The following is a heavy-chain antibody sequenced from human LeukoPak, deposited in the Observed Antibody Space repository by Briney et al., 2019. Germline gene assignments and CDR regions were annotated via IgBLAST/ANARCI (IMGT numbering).Heavy chain of an antibody. J-gene: IGHJ6*02. Sequence: SETLSLTCTVSGDSISSSLYYWAWIRQPPGKGLEWIGNIYYTGSTYYNPSLKSRVTISVDTSKKQFSLKLSSVTAADTAVYYCARDNRYFDPGVYYYYGMDVWGQGTTVTVSS. CDR3: ARDNRYFDPGVYYYYGMDV. CDR2: IYYTGST. V-gene: IGHV4-39*07. CDR1: GDSISSSLYY. D-gene: IGHD2/OR15-2a*01.